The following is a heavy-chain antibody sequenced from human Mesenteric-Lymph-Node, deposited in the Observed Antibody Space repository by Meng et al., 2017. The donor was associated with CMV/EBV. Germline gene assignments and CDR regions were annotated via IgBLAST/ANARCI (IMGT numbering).Heavy chain of an antibody. CDR2: ISSSSSTI. Sequence: GGSLRLSCAASGFTFSSYSMNWVRQAPGKGLEWVSYISSSSSTIYYADSVKGRFTISRDNAKNSLYLQMNSLRAEDTAVYYCARRRDAFDIWGQGTMVPVS. V-gene: IGHV3-48*04. CDR1: GFTFSSYS. CDR3: ARRRDAFDI. J-gene: IGHJ3*02.